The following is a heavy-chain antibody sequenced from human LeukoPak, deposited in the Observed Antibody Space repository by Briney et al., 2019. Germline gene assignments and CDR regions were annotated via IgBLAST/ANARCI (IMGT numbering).Heavy chain of an antibody. CDR3: AKDQPLGEVDY. V-gene: IGHV3-30*04. Sequence: GGSLRLSCAASGFTFSSYAMHWVRQAPGKGLEWVAVISYDGSNKYYADSVKGRFTISRDNSKNTLYLQMNSLRAEDTAVYYCAKDQPLGEVDYWGQGTLVTVSS. CDR1: GFTFSSYA. CDR2: ISYDGSNK. J-gene: IGHJ4*02. D-gene: IGHD3-16*01.